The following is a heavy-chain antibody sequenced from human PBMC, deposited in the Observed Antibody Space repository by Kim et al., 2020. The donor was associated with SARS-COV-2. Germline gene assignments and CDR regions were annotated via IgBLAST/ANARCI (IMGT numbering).Heavy chain of an antibody. D-gene: IGHD2-21*02. J-gene: IGHJ4*02. V-gene: IGHV4-59*13. CDR1: GGSISGYY. CDR2: ISYSGST. CDR3: ARGRVVTADFDY. Sequence: SETLSLTCTVSGGSISGYYCSWIRQPPGKGLEWIGYISYSGSTNYNPSLKSRLTISLDTSRNQFSLKLNSVTAADTAVYYCARGRVVTADFDYWGQGTLVTVSS.